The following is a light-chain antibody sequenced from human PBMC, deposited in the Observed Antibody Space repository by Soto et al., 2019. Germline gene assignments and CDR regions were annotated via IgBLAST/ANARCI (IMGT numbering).Light chain of an antibody. Sequence: QSELTQPPSASATPGQRVTISCSGSRSNIRSTSVNWYQQFPGTAPKLLIHNTNQRPSGVPDRFTGSKSGASASLAISGVKAEDEAEYFCSAWEDRLIAVVFGGGTKLAFL. CDR2: NTN. CDR1: RSNIRSTS. V-gene: IGLV1-44*01. CDR3: SAWEDRLIAVV. J-gene: IGLJ2*01.